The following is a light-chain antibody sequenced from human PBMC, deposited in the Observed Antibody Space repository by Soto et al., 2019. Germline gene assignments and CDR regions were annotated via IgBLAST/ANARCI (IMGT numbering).Light chain of an antibody. CDR1: QSIDTIS. J-gene: IGKJ4*01. V-gene: IGKV3-20*01. CDR3: QHYDTSLST. CDR2: VAS. Sequence: DIVLTQSPGTLSLSPGERATLSCRASQSIDTISLAWYQQKPGQAPRLLISVASTRSTGIPDRFGGSGSGTDFTLTISRLEPEDFAVYYCQHYDTSLSTFGGGTTVDI.